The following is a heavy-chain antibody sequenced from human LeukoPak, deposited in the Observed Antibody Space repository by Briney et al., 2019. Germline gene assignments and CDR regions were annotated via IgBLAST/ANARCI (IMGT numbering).Heavy chain of an antibody. CDR1: GYSFTSYW. Sequence: GESLKISCKGSGYSFTSYWIGWVRQMPGQGLEWMGIIYPGDSDTRYSPSFQGQVTISADKSISTAYLQWSSLKASDTAMYYCARPFYYDSSGYPPYYGMDVWGQGTTVTVSS. J-gene: IGHJ6*02. D-gene: IGHD3-22*01. CDR2: IYPGDSDT. V-gene: IGHV5-51*01. CDR3: ARPFYYDSSGYPPYYGMDV.